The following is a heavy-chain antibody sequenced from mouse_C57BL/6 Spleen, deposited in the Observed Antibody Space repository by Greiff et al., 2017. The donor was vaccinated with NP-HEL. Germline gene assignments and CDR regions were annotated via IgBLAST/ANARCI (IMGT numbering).Heavy chain of an antibody. Sequence: VQLQQPGAELVKPGASVKMSCKASGYTFTSYWITWVKQRPGQGLEWIGDIYPGSGSTNYNEKFKSKATLTVDTSSSTAYMQLSSLTSEDSAVYYCARESGKDGYDEGTWFAYWGQGTLVTVSA. CDR3: ARESGKDGYDEGTWFAY. CDR2: IYPGSGST. V-gene: IGHV1-55*01. CDR1: GYTFTSYW. J-gene: IGHJ3*01. D-gene: IGHD2-2*01.